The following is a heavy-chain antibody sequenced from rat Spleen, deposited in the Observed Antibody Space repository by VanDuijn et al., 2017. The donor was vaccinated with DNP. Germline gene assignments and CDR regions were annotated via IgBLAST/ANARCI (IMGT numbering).Heavy chain of an antibody. CDR3: ARGSGTYYWYFDF. V-gene: IGHV5-25*01. CDR1: GFSFSDYD. J-gene: IGHJ1*01. D-gene: IGHD5-1*01. CDR2: MSPTSRSS. Sequence: EVQLVESGGGLVQPGRSLKLSCAASGFSFSDYDMAWVRQAPTKGLEWVACMSPTSRSSYYRDSVKGRFTVSRDDAKSILYLQMNSLRSEDTATYYCARGSGTYYWYFDFWGPGTMVTVSS.